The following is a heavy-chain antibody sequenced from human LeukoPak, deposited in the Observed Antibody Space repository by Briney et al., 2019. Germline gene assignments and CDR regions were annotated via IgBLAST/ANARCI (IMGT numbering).Heavy chain of an antibody. CDR1: GFTFSSYW. D-gene: IGHD3-10*01. V-gene: IGHV3-74*01. Sequence: GGSLRLSCAASGFTFSSYWMHWVRQAPGKGLVWVSRINSDGSSTSYADSVKGRFTISRDNAKNTLYLQMNSLRAEDTAVYYCARTGYYGSGSYYNQGYFDVWGRGTLVTVSS. CDR2: INSDGSST. CDR3: ARTGYYGSGSYYNQGYFDV. J-gene: IGHJ2*01.